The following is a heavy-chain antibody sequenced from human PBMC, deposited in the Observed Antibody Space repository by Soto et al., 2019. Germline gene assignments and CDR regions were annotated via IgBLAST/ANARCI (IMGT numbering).Heavy chain of an antibody. Sequence: QVQLVQSGAEVKKPGSSVKVSCKASGGTFSSYAISWVRQAPGQGLEWMGGIIPIFGTADYAQKFQGRVTMTADESTSTADMELSSLRSEDTAVYYCARHPGRPYYYYGMDVWGQGTTVTVSS. D-gene: IGHD2-15*01. CDR3: ARHPGRPYYYYGMDV. V-gene: IGHV1-69*12. CDR2: IIPIFGTA. CDR1: GGTFSSYA. J-gene: IGHJ6*02.